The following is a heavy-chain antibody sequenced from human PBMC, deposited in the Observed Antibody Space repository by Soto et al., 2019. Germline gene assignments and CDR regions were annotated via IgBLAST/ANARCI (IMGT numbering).Heavy chain of an antibody. CDR2: ISAYDGNT. J-gene: IGHJ6*02. Sequence: ASVKVSCKASGYTFTSYGINWVRQAPGQGLEWLGWISAYDGNTNYAQILQGRVSMTTDTSTNTAYMEVRSLRSDDTAVYYCARGGYYDSSGSRNYYYYGMNVGGQGTTVTVS. CDR3: ARGGYYDSSGSRNYYYYGMNV. D-gene: IGHD3-22*01. V-gene: IGHV1-18*01. CDR1: GYTFTSYG.